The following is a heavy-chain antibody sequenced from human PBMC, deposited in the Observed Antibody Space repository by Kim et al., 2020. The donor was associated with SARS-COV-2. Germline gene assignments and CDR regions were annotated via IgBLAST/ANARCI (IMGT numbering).Heavy chain of an antibody. J-gene: IGHJ4*02. CDR3: ARDEDTMVRGVDLDY. D-gene: IGHD3-10*01. Sequence: ADYMKGRFTISRDNSKNTLYQQMNSLRVEDTAVYYCARDEDTMVRGVDLDYWGQGTLVTVSS. V-gene: IGHV3-30*01.